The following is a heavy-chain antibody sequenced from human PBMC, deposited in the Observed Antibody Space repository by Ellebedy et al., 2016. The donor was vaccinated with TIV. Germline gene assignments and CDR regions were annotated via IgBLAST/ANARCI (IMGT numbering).Heavy chain of an antibody. CDR1: GFIFRNYG. CDR2: ISLDGSNE. V-gene: IGHV3-30*18. J-gene: IGHJ4*02. CDR3: AKDHGYKMDDYFDY. D-gene: IGHD5-18*01. Sequence: GESLKISCAASGFIFRNYGMHWVRQAPGKGLEWVAAISLDGSNEYYADSVKGRFTISRDNSKNTLYLQINSLRPEDTAVYYCAKDHGYKMDDYFDYWGQGTLVTVSS.